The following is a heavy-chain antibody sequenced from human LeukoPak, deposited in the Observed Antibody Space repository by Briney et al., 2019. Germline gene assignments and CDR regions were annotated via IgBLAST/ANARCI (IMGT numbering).Heavy chain of an antibody. CDR1: GFTFSNYG. CDR2: IGYDGSNK. J-gene: IGHJ6*04. CDR3: ARDRCFDSSYGMDV. D-gene: IGHD3-9*01. V-gene: IGHV3-33*01. Sequence: PGRSLRLSCAASGFTFSNYGMHWVRQAPGKGLEWVALIGYDGSNKYYPDSLKGRFTISRDNSKNTLYLQMNSLRAEDTAVYYCARDRCFDSSYGMDVWGKGTTVTVSS.